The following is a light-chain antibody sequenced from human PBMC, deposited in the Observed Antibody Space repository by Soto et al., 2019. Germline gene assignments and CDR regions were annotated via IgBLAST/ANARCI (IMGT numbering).Light chain of an antibody. V-gene: IGKV3-20*01. CDR1: QSVSSSY. CDR2: GAS. J-gene: IGKJ3*01. Sequence: EIVLTQSPGTLSLSPGERATLSCRASQSVSSSYLAWYQQKPGQAPRLLIYGASSRATGIPDRFSGSGSGTDFTLTISRLAPEDCAVYYCQQYGSSTGTFGPGTTVDTK. CDR3: QQYGSSTGT.